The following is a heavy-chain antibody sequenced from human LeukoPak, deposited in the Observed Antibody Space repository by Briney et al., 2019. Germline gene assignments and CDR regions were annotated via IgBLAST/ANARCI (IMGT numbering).Heavy chain of an antibody. V-gene: IGHV3-23*01. J-gene: IGHJ4*02. Sequence: GGSLRLSCVASGFIFSNYAMNWVRQAPGKGLEWVSGISGSGVTTYYADSVKGRFTISRDNAKNSLYLQMDSLRDEDTALYYCVRGYTPDYWGQGALVTVSS. CDR2: ISGSGVTT. D-gene: IGHD5-18*01. CDR1: GFIFSNYA. CDR3: VRGYTPDY.